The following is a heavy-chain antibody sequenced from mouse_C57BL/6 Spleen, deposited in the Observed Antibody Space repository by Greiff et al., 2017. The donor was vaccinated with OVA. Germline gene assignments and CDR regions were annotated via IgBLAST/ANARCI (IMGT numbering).Heavy chain of an antibody. Sequence: QVTLNVSGPGILQSSQTLSLTCSFSGFSLSTSGMGVSWIRQPSGEGLEWLAHIYWDDDKRYNPSLKSRLTLSKDTSRNQVFLKITSVDTADTATYYCARDSSGYVKFAYWGQGTLVTVSA. CDR1: GFSLSTSGMG. V-gene: IGHV8-12*01. J-gene: IGHJ3*01. D-gene: IGHD3-2*02. CDR2: IYWDDDK. CDR3: ARDSSGYVKFAY.